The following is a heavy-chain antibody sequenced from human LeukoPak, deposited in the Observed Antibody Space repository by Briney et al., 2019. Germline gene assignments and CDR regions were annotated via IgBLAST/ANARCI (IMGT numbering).Heavy chain of an antibody. D-gene: IGHD3-22*01. Sequence: GGSLRLSCAASGFTFSIYWMSWVRQAPGKGLEWVANIKQDGSEKHYVDAVKGRFTISRDSAKNSLYLQMNSLRAEDTAVYYCVRLKHYYDSINYYYYYGLDVWGQGTTVTVSS. CDR1: GFTFSIYW. CDR2: IKQDGSEK. V-gene: IGHV3-7*01. CDR3: VRLKHYYDSINYYYYYGLDV. J-gene: IGHJ6*02.